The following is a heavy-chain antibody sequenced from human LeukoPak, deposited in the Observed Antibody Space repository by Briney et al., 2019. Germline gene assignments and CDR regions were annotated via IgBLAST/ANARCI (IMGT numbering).Heavy chain of an antibody. CDR1: GFSVSSNY. CDR3: ARIPRGVIAAPSKH. D-gene: IGHD6-13*01. V-gene: IGHV3-53*01. CDR2: IYSGGST. J-gene: IGHJ1*01. Sequence: PGGSLRLSCAASGFSVSSNYMIWVRQAPGKGLEWVSIIYSGGSTYYADSVKGRFTISRDNSKNTLYLQMNSLRDEDTAVYYCARIPRGVIAAPSKHWGQGTLVTVSS.